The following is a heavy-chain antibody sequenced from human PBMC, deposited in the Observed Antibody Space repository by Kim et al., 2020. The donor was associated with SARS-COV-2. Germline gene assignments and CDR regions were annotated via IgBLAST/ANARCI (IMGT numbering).Heavy chain of an antibody. CDR2: IYFSGST. V-gene: IGHV4-61*01. CDR1: GGSVSSGSYY. CDR3: ARLVDASYFDY. J-gene: IGHJ4*02. D-gene: IGHD2-8*01. Sequence: SETLSLTCTVSGGSVSSGSYYWSWIRQPPGKGLEWIGNIYFSGSTSYNPSLKSRVTISVDTSKNQFSLKLSSVTAADTAVYYCARLVDASYFDYWGQGTLVTVSS.